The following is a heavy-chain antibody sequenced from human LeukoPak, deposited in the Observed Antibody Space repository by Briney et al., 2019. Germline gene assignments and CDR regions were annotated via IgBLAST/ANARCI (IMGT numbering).Heavy chain of an antibody. CDR1: GFVFNSYE. V-gene: IGHV3-48*03. D-gene: IGHD5-24*01. Sequence: PGGSLRLSCVASGFVFNSYEMSWARQAPRKGLEWLSYITGRGNTIYYADSVRGRFTISRDNAKLSLYLQMNTLRAEDTAIYYCARSLGPTRPFDFWGKGTPVTVSS. J-gene: IGHJ4*02. CDR2: ITGRGNTI. CDR3: ARSLGPTRPFDF.